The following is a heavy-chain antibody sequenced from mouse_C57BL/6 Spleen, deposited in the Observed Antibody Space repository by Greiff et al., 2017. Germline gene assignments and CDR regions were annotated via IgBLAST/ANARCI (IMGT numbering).Heavy chain of an antibody. CDR3: ARREVHYFDY. CDR2: IYWDDDK. J-gene: IGHJ2*01. V-gene: IGHV8-12*01. CDR1: GFSLGTSGMG. Sequence: QVTLKESGPGILQSSQTLSLTCSFSGFSLGTSGMGVSWIRQPSGKGLEWLAHIYWDDDKRYNPSLKSRLTISKDTSRNQVFLKITSVDTADTATYYCARREVHYFDYWGQGTTLTVSS.